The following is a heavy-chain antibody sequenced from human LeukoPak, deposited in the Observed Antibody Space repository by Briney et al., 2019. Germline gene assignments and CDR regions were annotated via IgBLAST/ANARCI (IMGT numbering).Heavy chain of an antibody. CDR1: DGSFNEYY. J-gene: IGHJ4*02. Sequence: PSETLSLTCAVYDGSFNEYYWNWIRQPPGKGLEWIVEINHSGRSKYNPSLTSRVTISVPTSKNQFSLKLSSATAPHTAVYHWATQQQLSQIFDYWSQGTPVTVSS. V-gene: IGHV4-34*01. CDR2: INHSGRS. CDR3: ATQQQLSQIFDY. D-gene: IGHD6-13*01.